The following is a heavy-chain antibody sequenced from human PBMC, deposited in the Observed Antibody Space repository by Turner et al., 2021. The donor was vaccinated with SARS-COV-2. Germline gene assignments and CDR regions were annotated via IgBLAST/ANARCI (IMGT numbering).Heavy chain of an antibody. CDR2: IYYSGST. V-gene: IGHV4-59*08. D-gene: IGHD3-10*01. J-gene: IGHJ4*02. CDR3: ARGPHPRGFDY. CDR1: GGSISTYY. Sequence: QVQLQESGPGLVKPSETLSLTCTVSGGSISTYYWSWIRQPPGKGLEWIGYIYYSGSTNYNPSLKSRVTISVDTSKNQFSLKLSSVTAADTAVYYCARGPHPRGFDYWGQGTLVTVSS.